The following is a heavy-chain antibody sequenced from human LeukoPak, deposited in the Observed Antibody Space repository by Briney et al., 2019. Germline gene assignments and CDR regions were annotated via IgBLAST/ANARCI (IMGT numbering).Heavy chain of an antibody. J-gene: IGHJ5*02. V-gene: IGHV5-51*03. CDR1: GYSFIHYY. D-gene: IGHD1-7*01. CDR2: IYPGDSET. CDR3: ARLAGTTDGNWFEP. Sequence: GESLKISCKGSGYSFIHYYIAWVRQMPGKGLEWMGIIYPGDSETTYSPSFQGQVTISADKSLSTAYLQWSSLKASDTATYYCARLAGTTDGNWFEPWGQGTLVTVSS.